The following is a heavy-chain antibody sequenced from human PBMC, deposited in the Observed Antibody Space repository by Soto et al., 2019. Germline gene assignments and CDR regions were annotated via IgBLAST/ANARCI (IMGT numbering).Heavy chain of an antibody. CDR3: ARGSGAWQQLVPFDP. CDR1: GGTFSSYA. J-gene: IGHJ5*02. D-gene: IGHD6-13*01. Sequence: AASVKVSFKASGGTFSSYAISWVRQAPGQGLEWMGGIIPIFGTANYAQKFQGRVTITADESTSTAYMELSSLRSEDTAVYYCARGSGAWQQLVPFDPWGQGTLVTVSS. CDR2: IIPIFGTA. V-gene: IGHV1-69*13.